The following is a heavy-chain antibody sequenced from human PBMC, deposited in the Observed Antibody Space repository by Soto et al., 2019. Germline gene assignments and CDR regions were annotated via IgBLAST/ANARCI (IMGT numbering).Heavy chain of an antibody. V-gene: IGHV4-61*05. J-gene: IGHJ6*02. D-gene: IGHD1-1*01. Sequence: SETLSLTCTVSGGSISSSRCHWGWIRQPPGKGLEWIGYIYYSGSTNYNPSLKSRVTISVDTSKNQFSLKLSSVTAADTAVYYCARSGGNDVYYYMDVWGQGTTVTVSS. CDR3: ARSGGNDVYYYMDV. CDR1: GGSISSSRCH. CDR2: IYYSGST.